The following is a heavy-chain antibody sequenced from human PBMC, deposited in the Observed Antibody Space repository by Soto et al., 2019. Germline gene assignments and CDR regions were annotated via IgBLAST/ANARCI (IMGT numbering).Heavy chain of an antibody. CDR3: ARVATMVRGVVYYYYGVDV. Sequence: SETLSLTCDVYGGSFSGYYWSWVRQPPGKGLEWVGEINHSGRTNYNPSLKSRVTISLDTPKNQFSLKLTSVTAADTAVYYCARVATMVRGVVYYYYGVDVWGQGTTVTVSS. CDR2: INHSGRT. V-gene: IGHV4-34*01. J-gene: IGHJ6*02. D-gene: IGHD3-10*01. CDR1: GGSFSGYY.